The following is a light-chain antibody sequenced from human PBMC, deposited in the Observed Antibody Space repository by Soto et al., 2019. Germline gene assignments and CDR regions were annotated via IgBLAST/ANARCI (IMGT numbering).Light chain of an antibody. J-gene: IGKJ1*01. CDR1: QSVSSSY. V-gene: IGKV3-20*01. Sequence: EIVLTQSPGTLSLSPGERATLSFRASQSVSSSYLAWYQQKPVQAPRLLIYGAFSMAPGLPERFSGSGSGKDVTNTSSRPELEDFAVYYCQQDGSSPRTFGQGTKVEIK. CDR3: QQDGSSPRT. CDR2: GAF.